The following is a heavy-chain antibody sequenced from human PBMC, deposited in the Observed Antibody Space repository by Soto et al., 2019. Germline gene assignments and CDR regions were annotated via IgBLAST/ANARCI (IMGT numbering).Heavy chain of an antibody. D-gene: IGHD2-15*01. J-gene: IGHJ5*02. V-gene: IGHV3-11*06. CDR2: ISPGSRYP. CDR1: GFTFGDSY. Sequence: GGSLRLGCAGSGFTFGDSYMSWIRQAPGKGLEWLSYISPGSRYPAYADSVKGRFTISRDNAKRSLYLQMMSLTAEDTAIYYCVRGGGGGLFDPWGQGTMVTVS. CDR3: VRGGGGGLFDP.